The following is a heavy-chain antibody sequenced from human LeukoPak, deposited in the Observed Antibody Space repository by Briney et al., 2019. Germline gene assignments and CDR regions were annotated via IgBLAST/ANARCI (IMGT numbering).Heavy chain of an antibody. V-gene: IGHV3-23*01. J-gene: IGHJ4*02. D-gene: IGHD3-10*01. CDR3: AKVPVLLWFGELPPYYFDY. CDR1: GFTFSSYA. CDR2: ISGSGGST. Sequence: PGGSLRLSCAASGFTFSSYAMSWVRQAPGKGLEWVSAISGSGGSTYYADSVKGRFTISRDNSKNTLYLQMNSLRAEDTAVYYCAKVPVLLWFGELPPYYFDYWGQGTLVTVSS.